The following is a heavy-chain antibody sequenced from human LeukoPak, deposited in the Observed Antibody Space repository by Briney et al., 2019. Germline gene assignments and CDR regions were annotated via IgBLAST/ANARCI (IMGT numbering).Heavy chain of an antibody. J-gene: IGHJ4*02. CDR1: GGSISSSSYY. CDR3: ARRSGYTKDFDY. D-gene: IGHD1-1*01. V-gene: IGHV4-39*07. CDR2: IYYSGST. Sequence: SETLSLTCTVSGGSISSSSYYWGWIRQPPGTGLEWIGSIYYSGSTYYNPSLKSRVTISVDTSKNQFSLKLSSVTAADTAVYYCARRSGYTKDFDYWGQGTLVTVSS.